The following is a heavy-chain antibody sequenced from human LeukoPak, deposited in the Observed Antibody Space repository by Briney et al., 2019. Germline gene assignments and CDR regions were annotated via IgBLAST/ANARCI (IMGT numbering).Heavy chain of an antibody. J-gene: IGHJ6*03. CDR3: AREVSGSYNYYYYMDV. D-gene: IGHD1-26*01. CDR2: INPNSGGT. V-gene: IGHV1-2*02. CDR1: GYTFTGYY. Sequence: ASVKVSCKASGYTFTGYYMHWVRQAPGQGLEWMGWINPNSGGTNYAQKFQGRVTMTRDTSISTAYMELSRLRSDDTAVYHCAREVSGSYNYYYYMDVWGKGTTVTISS.